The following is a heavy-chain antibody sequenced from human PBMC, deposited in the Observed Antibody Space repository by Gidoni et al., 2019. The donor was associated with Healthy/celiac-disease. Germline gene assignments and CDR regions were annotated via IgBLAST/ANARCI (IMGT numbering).Heavy chain of an antibody. Sequence: EVQLVEPGGGFVQPGGSLRLSCATSSFTFSSYWMHWVRQAPGKGLVWVSRINSDGSSTSYADSVKGRFTISRDNAKNTLYLQMNSLRAEDTAVYYCGRTRFTYYMDVWGKGTTVTVSS. J-gene: IGHJ6*03. D-gene: IGHD2-2*01. CDR1: SFTFSSYW. V-gene: IGHV3-74*01. CDR3: GRTRFTYYMDV. CDR2: INSDGSST.